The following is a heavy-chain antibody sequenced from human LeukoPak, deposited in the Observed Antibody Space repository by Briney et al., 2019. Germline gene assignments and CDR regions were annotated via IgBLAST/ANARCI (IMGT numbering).Heavy chain of an antibody. Sequence: SETLSLTCTVSGGSISSYSWSWIRQPAGKGLEWIGRIYTSGSTNYNPSLKSRVTMSVDTSKNQFSLKLSSVTAADTAVYYCARDLPEYYYDSSGHFDIWGQGTMVTVSS. J-gene: IGHJ3*02. CDR1: GGSISSYS. V-gene: IGHV4-4*07. CDR2: IYTSGST. D-gene: IGHD3-22*01. CDR3: ARDLPEYYYDSSGHFDI.